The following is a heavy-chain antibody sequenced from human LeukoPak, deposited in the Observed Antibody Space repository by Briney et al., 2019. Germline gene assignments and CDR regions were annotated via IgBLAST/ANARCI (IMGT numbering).Heavy chain of an antibody. J-gene: IGHJ4*02. D-gene: IGHD2-15*01. CDR1: GYTFTSYG. V-gene: IGHV1-18*01. Sequence: ASVKVSCKASGYTFTSYGISWVRQAPGQGLEWMGWISAYNGNTNYAQKLQGRVTMTTDTSTSTAYMELRSLRSDDTAVYYCAREQLYCSGGSCYYYFDYWGQGTQVTVSS. CDR3: AREQLYCSGGSCYYYFDY. CDR2: ISAYNGNT.